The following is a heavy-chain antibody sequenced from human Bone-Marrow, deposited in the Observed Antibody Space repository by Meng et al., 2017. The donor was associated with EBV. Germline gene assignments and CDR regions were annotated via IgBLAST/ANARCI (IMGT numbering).Heavy chain of an antibody. Sequence: QVQLVHSGAEVKKPGASLKVYCKASGYTFTGYYIHWVRQAPGQGLEWVGWINPNSGGTNYAEKFQGRVTMTRDTSITTAFMELSSLKSDDTAVYYCAMGLATDFDYWGQGTLVTVSS. J-gene: IGHJ4*02. CDR2: INPNSGGT. CDR3: AMGLATDFDY. V-gene: IGHV1-2*02. D-gene: IGHD5-12*01. CDR1: GYTFTGYY.